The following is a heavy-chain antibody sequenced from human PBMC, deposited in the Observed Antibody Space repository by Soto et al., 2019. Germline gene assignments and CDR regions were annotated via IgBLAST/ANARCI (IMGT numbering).Heavy chain of an antibody. J-gene: IGHJ6*02. V-gene: IGHV3-74*01. CDR2: INSDGSST. D-gene: IGHD1-26*01. Sequence: EVQLVESGGGLVQPGGSLRLSCAASGFTFSSYWMHWVRQAPGKGLVWVSRINSDGSSTSYADSVKGRFTISRDNAKNTRYLQMNSLRAEDTAVYYCARGEWELLLDYYYGMDVWGQGTTVTVSS. CDR3: ARGEWELLLDYYYGMDV. CDR1: GFTFSSYW.